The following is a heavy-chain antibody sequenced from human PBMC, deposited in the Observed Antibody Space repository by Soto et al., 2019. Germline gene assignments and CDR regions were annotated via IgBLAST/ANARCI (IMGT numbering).Heavy chain of an antibody. CDR1: GFTFSTYT. D-gene: IGHD1-26*01. Sequence: GGSLRLSCAASGFTFSTYTMHWVRQAPGKGLEWVAFMSYSGSNEYYADSVKGRFTISRDNSKNTLYLQMNSLRAEDTAVYYCARDREGRYSGGYYFDYWGQGS. V-gene: IGHV3-30-3*01. CDR2: MSYSGSNE. J-gene: IGHJ4*02. CDR3: ARDREGRYSGGYYFDY.